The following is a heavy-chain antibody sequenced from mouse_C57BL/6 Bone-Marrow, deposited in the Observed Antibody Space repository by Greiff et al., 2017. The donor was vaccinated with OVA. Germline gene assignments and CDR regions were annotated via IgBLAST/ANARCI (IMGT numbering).Heavy chain of an antibody. CDR2: IYPGSGNT. D-gene: IGHD1-2*01. CDR1: GYTFTDYY. Sequence: VQLVESGAELVRPGASVKLSCKASGYTFTDYYINWVKQRPGQGLEWIARIYPGSGNTYYNEKFKGKATLTAEKSSSTAYMQLSSLTSEDSAVYFCARRGYYGLDYWGQGTTLTVSS. V-gene: IGHV1-76*01. CDR3: ARRGYYGLDY. J-gene: IGHJ2*01.